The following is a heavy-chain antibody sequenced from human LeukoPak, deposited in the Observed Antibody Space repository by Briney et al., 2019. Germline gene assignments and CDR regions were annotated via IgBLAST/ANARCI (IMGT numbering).Heavy chain of an antibody. Sequence: GGSLRLSCAASGFTFSSYWMNWARQTPGKGLEWVASINHNGNVNYYVDSVKGRFTIPRDNAKNSLYLQMSNLRAEDTAVYFCARGGGLDVWGQGATVTVSS. CDR2: INHNGNVN. CDR1: GFTFSSYW. V-gene: IGHV3-7*03. D-gene: IGHD3-16*01. J-gene: IGHJ6*02. CDR3: ARGGGLDV.